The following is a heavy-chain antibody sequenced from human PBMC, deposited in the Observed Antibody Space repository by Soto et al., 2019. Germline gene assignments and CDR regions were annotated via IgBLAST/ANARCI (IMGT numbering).Heavy chain of an antibody. J-gene: IGHJ4*02. CDR1: GGSISSSSYY. CDR2: IYYSGST. V-gene: IGHV4-39*01. Sequence: SETLSLTCTVSGGSISSSSYYWGWIRQPPGKGLEWIGSIYYSGSTYYNPSLKSRVTISVDTSKNQFSLKLSSVTAADTAVYYCARRGPDWNDVRSFDYWGQGTLVTVSS. CDR3: ARRGPDWNDVRSFDY. D-gene: IGHD1-1*01.